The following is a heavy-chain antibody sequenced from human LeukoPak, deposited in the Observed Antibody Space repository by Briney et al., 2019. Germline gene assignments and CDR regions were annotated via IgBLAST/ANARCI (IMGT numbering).Heavy chain of an antibody. J-gene: IGHJ4*02. V-gene: IGHV3-20*04. CDR1: GFTFDDYG. CDR2: INWNGGST. Sequence: PGGSLGLSCAASGFTFDDYGMSWVRQAPGKWLEWVSGINWNGGSTGYADSVKGRFTISRDYSTNTVYLQMNSLRVEDTAVYYCAKDHYYGSGTYSSEHFDYWGQGTLVTVSS. CDR3: AKDHYYGSGTYSSEHFDY. D-gene: IGHD3-10*01.